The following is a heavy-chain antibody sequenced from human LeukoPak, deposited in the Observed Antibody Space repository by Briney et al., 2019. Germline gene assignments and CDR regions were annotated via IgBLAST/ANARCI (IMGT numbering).Heavy chain of an antibody. CDR1: GYTFTGYY. D-gene: IGHD3-3*02. J-gene: IGHJ3*02. V-gene: IGHV1-2*02. CDR3: AGDPVSVSSAFDI. CDR2: INPNSGGT. Sequence: ASVKVSCKASGYTFTGYYMHWVRQAPGQGLEWMGWINPNSGGTNYAQKFQGRVTMTRDTSISTAYMELSRLRSDDTAVYYCAGDPVSVSSAFDIWGQGTMVTVSS.